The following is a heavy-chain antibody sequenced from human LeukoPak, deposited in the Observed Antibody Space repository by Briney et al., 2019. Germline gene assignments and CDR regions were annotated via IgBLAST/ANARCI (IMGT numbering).Heavy chain of an antibody. V-gene: IGHV4-61*02. D-gene: IGHD6-13*01. CDR1: GGSISSCSYY. CDR3: ARVARSMSSSSDGS. Sequence: PSQTLSLTCTVSGGSISSCSYYWNWIRQPAGKELEWIGRIYTSGSTNYNPSLKSRVTISVDTSKNQFSLKLNSVTAADTAVYYCARVARSMSSSSDGSWGQGTLVTVSS. CDR2: IYTSGST. J-gene: IGHJ5*02.